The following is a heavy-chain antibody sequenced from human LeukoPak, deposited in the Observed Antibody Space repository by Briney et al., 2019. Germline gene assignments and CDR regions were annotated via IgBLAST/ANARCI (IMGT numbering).Heavy chain of an antibody. D-gene: IGHD1-26*01. Sequence: SETLSLTCTVSGGSISSYYWSWIRQPPGKGLEWIGYIYYSGSTNYNPSLKSRVTISVDTSKNQFSLKLSSVTAADTAVYYCARNNRELLGYDAFDIWGQGTMVTVSS. J-gene: IGHJ3*02. CDR1: GGSISSYY. CDR2: IYYSGST. V-gene: IGHV4-59*08. CDR3: ARNNRELLGYDAFDI.